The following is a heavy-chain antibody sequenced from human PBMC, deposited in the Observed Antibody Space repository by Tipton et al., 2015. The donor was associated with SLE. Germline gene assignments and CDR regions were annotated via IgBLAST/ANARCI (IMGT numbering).Heavy chain of an antibody. D-gene: IGHD5-18*01. J-gene: IGHJ2*01. CDR3: ARTAGRSVKLWYFDL. CDR2: TTHSGKT. V-gene: IGHV4-34*01. Sequence: TLSLTCAVYRGSFSGYYWSWIRRPPGKGLEWIGETTHSGKTNYNPSLKSRVTISADTSKNQLSLKLTSVNVADTAVYYCARTAGRSVKLWYFDLWGRGTLVTVSS. CDR1: RGSFSGYY.